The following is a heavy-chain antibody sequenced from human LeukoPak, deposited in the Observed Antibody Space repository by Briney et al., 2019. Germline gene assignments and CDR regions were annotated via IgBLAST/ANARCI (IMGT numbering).Heavy chain of an antibody. CDR3: ARDRIPYCGGDCYHLFV. Sequence: ASVKVSCKASGYTFTSCYMHWVRQAPGQGLEWMGIINPSGGSTSYAQKFQGRVTMTRDTSTSTVYMELSSLRSEDTAVYYCARDRIPYCGGDCYHLFVWGQGTLVTVSS. CDR1: GYTFTSCY. V-gene: IGHV1-46*01. D-gene: IGHD2-21*02. CDR2: INPSGGST. J-gene: IGHJ4*02.